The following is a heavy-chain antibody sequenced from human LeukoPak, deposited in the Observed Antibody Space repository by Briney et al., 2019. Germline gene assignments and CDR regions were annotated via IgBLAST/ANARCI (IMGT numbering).Heavy chain of an antibody. J-gene: IGHJ3*02. CDR1: GGTFSSYA. V-gene: IGHV1-69*05. Sequence: ASVKVSCKASGGTFSSYAISWVRQAPGQGLEWMGGIIPIFGTANYAQKFQGRVTITTDESTSTAYMELSSLRSEDTAVYYCARADYYDSSGYPRAFDIWGQGTVVTVSS. CDR2: IIPIFGTA. D-gene: IGHD3-22*01. CDR3: ARADYYDSSGYPRAFDI.